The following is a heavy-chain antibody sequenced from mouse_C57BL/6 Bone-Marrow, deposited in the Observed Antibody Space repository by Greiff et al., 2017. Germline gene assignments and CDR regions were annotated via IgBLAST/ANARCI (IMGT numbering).Heavy chain of an antibody. CDR1: GYTFPSYW. J-gene: IGHJ1*03. Sequence: QVQLQQPGAELVKPGASVKMSCKASGYTFPSYWITWVKQRPGQGLAWIGDIYPGSGSTNYNEKFKSKATLTVDTSSSTAYMQLSSLTSEDSAVYYCARPYYSNYWYFDVWGTGTTVTVSS. D-gene: IGHD2-5*01. V-gene: IGHV1-55*01. CDR2: IYPGSGST. CDR3: ARPYYSNYWYFDV.